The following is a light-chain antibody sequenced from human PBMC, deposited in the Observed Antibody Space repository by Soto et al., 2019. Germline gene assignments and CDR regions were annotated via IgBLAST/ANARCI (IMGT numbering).Light chain of an antibody. CDR3: QHGYVAPYN. CDR2: SAS. V-gene: IGKV1-39*01. Sequence: DIQMTQSPSSVSASVGDTVTITCRASQDINVYLNWYQQKPGEVPKLLFYSASSLHSGVPSRFTGSGSETDFTLTIRSLQPEDFATYYCQHGYVAPYNFGQGTKV. J-gene: IGKJ2*01. CDR1: QDINVY.